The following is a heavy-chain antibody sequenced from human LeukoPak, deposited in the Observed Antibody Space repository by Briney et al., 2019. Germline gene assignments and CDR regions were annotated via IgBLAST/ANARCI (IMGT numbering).Heavy chain of an antibody. CDR3: ATDVGAD. V-gene: IGHV3-7*01. CDR1: GFTFSGSW. CDR2: IKEDGSEK. J-gene: IGHJ4*02. Sequence: GGSLRLSCAASGFTFSGSWMTWVRQTPGKGLEWVANIKEDGSEKYYVDSVKGRFTISRDNAKNSLYLQMNSLRAEDTALYYCATDVGADWGQGTLVTVSS.